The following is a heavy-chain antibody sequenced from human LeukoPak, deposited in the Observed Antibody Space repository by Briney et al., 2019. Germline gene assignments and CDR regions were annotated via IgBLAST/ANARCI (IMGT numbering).Heavy chain of an antibody. V-gene: IGHV4-31*03. CDR2: IYYSGST. CDR3: ARDRPHYDILTVHGIFDY. D-gene: IGHD3-9*01. Sequence: PSQTLSLTCTVSGGSISSGGYYWSWIRQHPGKGLEWIGYIYYSGSTYYNPSLKSRVTISVDTSKNQFSLKLSSVTAADTAVYYCARDRPHYDILTVHGIFDYWGQGTLVTVSS. J-gene: IGHJ4*02. CDR1: GGSISSGGYY.